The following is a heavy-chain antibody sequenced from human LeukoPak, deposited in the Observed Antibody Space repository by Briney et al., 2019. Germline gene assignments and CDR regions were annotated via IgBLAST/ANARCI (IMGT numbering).Heavy chain of an antibody. CDR1: GFTFSSYW. CDR3: ARDPAAGYYGMDV. J-gene: IGHJ6*02. CDR2: IKQDGSEK. Sequence: GGSLRLSCAASGFTFSSYWMSWVRQAPGKGLEWVANIKQDGSEKYYVDSVKGRFTISRDNAKNSLYLQMNSLRAEDTAVYYCARDPAAGYYGMDVWGQGTTVTVTS. D-gene: IGHD6-13*01. V-gene: IGHV3-7*01.